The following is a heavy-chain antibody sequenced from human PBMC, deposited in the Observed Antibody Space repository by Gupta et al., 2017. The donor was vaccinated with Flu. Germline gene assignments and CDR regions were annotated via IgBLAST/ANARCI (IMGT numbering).Heavy chain of an antibody. Sequence: EVHLVESVGGLVKTAGCLSLSCPVSRFTFRSYALNWVRPAPGTGLQGVASIRSSSSYIYYADSGKGGFSISRDNAHKSVCLQKARMSCDETAVYYCVRGDSTSGRRGNYFDYWGQGILVTVSS. CDR2: IRSSSSYI. J-gene: IGHJ4*02. CDR1: RFTFRSYA. D-gene: IGHD2-2*01. CDR3: VRGDSTSGRRGNYFDY. V-gene: IGHV3-21*01.